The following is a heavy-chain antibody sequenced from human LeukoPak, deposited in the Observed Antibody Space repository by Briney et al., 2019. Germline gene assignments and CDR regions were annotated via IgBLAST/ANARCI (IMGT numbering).Heavy chain of an antibody. CDR2: IYSSGST. V-gene: IGHV4-4*07. D-gene: IGHD3-10*01. CDR3: AGGRGTGFAP. CDR1: GGSISGYY. J-gene: IGHJ5*02. Sequence: PSETLSLTCTVSGGSISGYYWSWVRQPAGKGLEWIGRIYSSGSTNYNPSLKSRVTMSVDTSKNQFSLKLSSVTAADTAVYYCAGGRGTGFAPWGQGILVTVSP.